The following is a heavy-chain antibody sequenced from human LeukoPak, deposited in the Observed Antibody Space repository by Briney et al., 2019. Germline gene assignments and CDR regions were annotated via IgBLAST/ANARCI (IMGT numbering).Heavy chain of an antibody. J-gene: IGHJ6*02. CDR1: GYTFTRYY. CDR2: INPSGGST. V-gene: IGHV1-46*01. D-gene: IGHD2-2*01. Sequence: ASVKVSCKASGYTFTRYYMHWVRQAPGQGLEWMGIINPSGGSTRYAQKFQGRVTMTRDTSTSTVYMELSSLRSKDTAVYYCARDSVVIPAAIYYGMDVWDQGTTVTVSS. CDR3: ARDSVVIPAAIYYGMDV.